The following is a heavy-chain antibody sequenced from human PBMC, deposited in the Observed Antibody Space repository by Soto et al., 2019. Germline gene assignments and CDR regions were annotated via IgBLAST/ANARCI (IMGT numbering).Heavy chain of an antibody. D-gene: IGHD6-19*01. CDR1: EFTFNTYW. CDR2: IKEEGREK. V-gene: IGHV3-7*05. CDR3: ARDWGTPGRGSAVGYYYHYGMDV. Sequence: EVQLVESGGGLVQPGGSLRLSCVASEFTFNTYWMNWVRQATGRGLEWVDNIKEEGREKNYVESVKGRFNICRDNAKTSLYLQMNSLRGEDTAVYFCARDWGTPGRGSAVGYYYHYGMDVCGQGTTVTVSS. J-gene: IGHJ6*02.